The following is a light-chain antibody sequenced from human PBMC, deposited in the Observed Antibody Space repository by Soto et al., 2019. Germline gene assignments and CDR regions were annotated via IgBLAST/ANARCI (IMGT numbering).Light chain of an antibody. CDR2: EVS. V-gene: IGLV2-14*01. CDR3: SSYTSSSTLYV. J-gene: IGLJ1*01. CDR1: SSDVGGYNY. Sequence: QSALTQPASVSGSPGQSITISCTRTSSDVGGYNYVSWYQQHPGKAPQLMIYEVSNRPSGVSNRFSGSKSGNTASLTISGLQAEDEADYYCSSYTSSSTLYVFGTGTKVTVL.